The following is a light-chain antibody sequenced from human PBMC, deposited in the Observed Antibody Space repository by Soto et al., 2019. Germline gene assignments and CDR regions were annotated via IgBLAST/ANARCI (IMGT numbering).Light chain of an antibody. V-gene: IGLV2-8*01. J-gene: IGLJ2*01. CDR3: SSYVGGKTL. CDR1: SSDVPYYNY. Sequence: QSALTQPPSASGSPGQSVTISCTGTSSDVPYYNYVSWYQQNPGKAPKLIIYEVLKRPSGVPDRFSGSKSGSTASLTVSELQAEDEADYYCSSYVGGKTLIGGGTKLTVL. CDR2: EVL.